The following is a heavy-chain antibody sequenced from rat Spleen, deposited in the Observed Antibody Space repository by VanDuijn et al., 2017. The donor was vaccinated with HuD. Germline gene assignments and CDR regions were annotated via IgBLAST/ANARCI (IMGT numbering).Heavy chain of an antibody. CDR3: ARGGDNKYRFAY. Sequence: EVQLVESGGGLVQPGRSLKLSCAASGFTFSDYGVAWVRQAPTAGLEWVATISYGDSSGHSGTYYRDSVRGRFTIARDDAKSTLYLQMDSLRSEDTATYYGARGGDNKYRFAYWGQGTQVTVSS. CDR1: GFTFSDYG. CDR2: ISYGDSSGHSGT. V-gene: IGHV5-29*01. D-gene: IGHD1-10*01. J-gene: IGHJ3*01.